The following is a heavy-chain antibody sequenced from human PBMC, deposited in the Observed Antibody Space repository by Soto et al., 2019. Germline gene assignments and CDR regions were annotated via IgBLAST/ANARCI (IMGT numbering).Heavy chain of an antibody. CDR3: ARVAMPPSGYCSSTSCYAFDY. V-gene: IGHV1-18*01. Sequence: ASVKVSCKASGYTFTSYGISWVRQAPGQGLEWMGWISAYNGNTNYPQKLQDRVTMTTDTSTSTAYMELRSLRSDDTAVYYCARVAMPPSGYCSSTSCYAFDYWGQGTLVTVSS. CDR2: ISAYNGNT. D-gene: IGHD2-2*01. J-gene: IGHJ4*02. CDR1: GYTFTSYG.